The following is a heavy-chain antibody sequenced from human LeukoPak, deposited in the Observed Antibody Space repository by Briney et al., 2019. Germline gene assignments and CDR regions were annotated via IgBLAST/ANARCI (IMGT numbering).Heavy chain of an antibody. CDR2: IKQDGSEK. Sequence: PGGSLRLSCAASGFTFSSYSMNWVRQAPGKGLEWVANIKQDGSEKYYVDSVKGRFTISRDNAKNSLYLQMNSLRAEDTAVYYCARPQGIAVAADAFDIWGQGTMVTVSS. CDR1: GFTFSSYS. J-gene: IGHJ3*02. D-gene: IGHD6-19*01. V-gene: IGHV3-7*01. CDR3: ARPQGIAVAADAFDI.